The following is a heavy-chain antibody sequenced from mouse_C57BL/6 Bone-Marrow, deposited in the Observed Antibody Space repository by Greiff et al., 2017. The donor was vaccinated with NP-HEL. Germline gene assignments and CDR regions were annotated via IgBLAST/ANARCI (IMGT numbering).Heavy chain of an antibody. CDR2: INPSTGGP. CDR3: SRLLRSGAGFDD. Sequence: EVQLQQSGPELVKPGASVKISCKASGYSFTGYYMNWVKQSPETSLEWIGEINPSTGGPTYNQKFKAKATLTVDNSSSTSYMQLKSLTSEDSAVYYWSRLLRSGAGFDDWGQGTTLTGAS. D-gene: IGHD1-1*01. CDR1: GYSFTGYY. V-gene: IGHV1-42*01. J-gene: IGHJ2*01.